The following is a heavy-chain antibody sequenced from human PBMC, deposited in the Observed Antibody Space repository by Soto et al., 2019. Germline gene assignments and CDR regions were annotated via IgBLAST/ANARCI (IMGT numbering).Heavy chain of an antibody. D-gene: IGHD6-13*01. CDR1: GESVSMNSAS. Sequence: SQTLSLTCAISGESVSMNSASWNWIRQSPSRGLEWLGRTYYRSKWYNDYSVSVKSRITINPDTSKNQFSLQLNSVTPEDTAVYYCARDGIAAADSYYYGMDVWGQGTTVTVSS. CDR2: TYYRSKWYN. CDR3: ARDGIAAADSYYYGMDV. V-gene: IGHV6-1*01. J-gene: IGHJ6*02.